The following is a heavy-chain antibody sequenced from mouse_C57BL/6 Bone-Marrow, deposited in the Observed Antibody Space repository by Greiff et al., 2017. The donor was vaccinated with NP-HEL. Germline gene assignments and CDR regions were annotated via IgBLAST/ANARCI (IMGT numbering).Heavy chain of an antibody. Sequence: EVQLQQSGPELVKPGASVKLSCKASGYSFTDYNMHWVKQSHGKSLEWIGVINPNYGTTSYNQKFKGKSTLTVDQSSSTAYMQLNSLTSEDAADYYSARVDVYAMDYWGQGTSVTVSS. J-gene: IGHJ4*01. CDR1: GYSFTDYN. CDR2: INPNYGTT. V-gene: IGHV1-39*01. CDR3: ARVDVYAMDY.